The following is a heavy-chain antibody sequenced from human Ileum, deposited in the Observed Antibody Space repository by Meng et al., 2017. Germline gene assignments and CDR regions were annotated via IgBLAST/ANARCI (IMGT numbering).Heavy chain of an antibody. CDR3: ARKAVAVGTFDY. Sequence: QGQLQQAGPGLVKPSQTLSLPCAISGDSVSSNSAAWNWIRQSPSRGLEWLGRTYYRSKWSSDYAVSVRGRITINADTSKNQFSLQLNSVTPDDTAVYYCARKAVAVGTFDYWGQGTLVTVSS. CDR2: TYYRSKWSS. V-gene: IGHV6-1*01. J-gene: IGHJ4*02. D-gene: IGHD6-19*01. CDR1: GDSVSSNSAA.